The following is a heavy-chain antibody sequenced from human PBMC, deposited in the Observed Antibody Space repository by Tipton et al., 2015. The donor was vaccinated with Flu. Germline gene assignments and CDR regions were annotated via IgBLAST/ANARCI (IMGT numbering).Heavy chain of an antibody. D-gene: IGHD3-22*01. V-gene: IGHV4-59*08. CDR2: IHYTGST. CDR1: TGSVSGYY. J-gene: IGHJ4*02. Sequence: GLVKPSETLSLTCDVSTGSVSGYYWSWIRQSPKRGLEWIGYIHYTGSTNYNPSLKSRVSMSVDTSKNQFSLKMTSLTVADTAVYYCARHFYDSSGYYCLDYWGQGLLVTVSS. CDR3: ARHFYDSSGYYCLDY.